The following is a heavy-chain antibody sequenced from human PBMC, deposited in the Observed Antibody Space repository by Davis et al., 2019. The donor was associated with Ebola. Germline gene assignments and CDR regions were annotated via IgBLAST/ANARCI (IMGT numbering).Heavy chain of an antibody. CDR3: NAGIVVVVAATPFDY. CDR2: IKQDGSEK. Sequence: GGSLRLSCAASGFTFSSYWMSWVRQAPGKGLEWVANIKQDGSEKYYVDSVKGRFTISRDNAKNSLYLQMNSLKTEDTAVYYCNAGIVVVVAATPFDYWGQGTLVTVSS. V-gene: IGHV3-7*03. D-gene: IGHD2-15*01. CDR1: GFTFSSYW. J-gene: IGHJ4*02.